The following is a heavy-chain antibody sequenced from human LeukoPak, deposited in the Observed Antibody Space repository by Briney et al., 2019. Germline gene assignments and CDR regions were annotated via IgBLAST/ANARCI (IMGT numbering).Heavy chain of an antibody. V-gene: IGHV4-31*03. CDR3: ARGDYYDSSAYYKNWFDP. CDR1: GDSITSSGYY. J-gene: IGHJ5*02. CDR2: IYYSGST. D-gene: IGHD3-22*01. Sequence: KPSETLSLTCTVSGDSITSSGYYWSWIRQRPGKGLEWIGYIYYSGSTSYNPSLKSRVTISVDTSKNQFSLKLSSVTAADTAVYYCARGDYYDSSAYYKNWFDPWGQGTLVTVSS.